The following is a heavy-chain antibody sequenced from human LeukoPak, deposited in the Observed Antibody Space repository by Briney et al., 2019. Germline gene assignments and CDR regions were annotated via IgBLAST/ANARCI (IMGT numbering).Heavy chain of an antibody. V-gene: IGHV1-2*02. CDR2: INPRNGGT. D-gene: IGHD4-17*01. Sequence: ASVKVSCKASGYTFTGYYVHWVRQAPGQGLEWTGWINPRNGGTNYAQKFQGRVTMTRDTSVSTAHMELSMLGSDDTAVYYCARTGTTGGYYYGLDVWGQGATVTVSS. J-gene: IGHJ6*02. CDR1: GYTFTGYY. CDR3: ARTGTTGGYYYGLDV.